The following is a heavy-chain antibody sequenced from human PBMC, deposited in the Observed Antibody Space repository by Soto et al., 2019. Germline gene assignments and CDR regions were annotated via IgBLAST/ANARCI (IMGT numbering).Heavy chain of an antibody. Sequence: EVQLVESGGGLVQPGGSLRLSCAASGFTVSSNYMSWVRQAPGKGLEWVSVIYSGGSTYYADSVKGRFTISRHNSKITLYLKMNSLRAEDTAVYYCARGRDCGGDCPNWFDPWGQGTLVTVSS. CDR3: ARGRDCGGDCPNWFDP. V-gene: IGHV3-53*04. CDR1: GFTVSSNY. D-gene: IGHD2-21*02. CDR2: IYSGGST. J-gene: IGHJ5*02.